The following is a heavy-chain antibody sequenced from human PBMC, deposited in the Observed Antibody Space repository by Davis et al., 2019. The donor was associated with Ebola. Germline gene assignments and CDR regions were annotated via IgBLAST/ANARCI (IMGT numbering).Heavy chain of an antibody. CDR1: GYTFTSYG. CDR3: ARGVDYDQAFDI. J-gene: IGHJ3*02. CDR2: ISAYNGNT. V-gene: IGHV1-18*01. D-gene: IGHD4-17*01. Sequence: ASVKVSCKASGYTFTSYGISWVRQAPGQGLEWMGWISAYNGNTNYAQKLQGRVTITADKSTSTAYMELSSLRSEDTAVYYCARGVDYDQAFDIWGQGTMVTVSS.